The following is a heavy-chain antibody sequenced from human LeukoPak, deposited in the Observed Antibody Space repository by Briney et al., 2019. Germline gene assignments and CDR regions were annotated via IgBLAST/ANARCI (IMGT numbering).Heavy chain of an antibody. D-gene: IGHD3-22*01. Sequence: ASVKVSCKASGGTFSSYAISWVRQAPGQGLEWMGGIIPIFGTANYAQKFQGRVTTTTDESTSTAYMELSSLRSEDTAVYYCARDADPYYYYDSSGYYPNWFDPWGQGTLVTVSS. V-gene: IGHV1-69*05. CDR3: ARDADPYYYYDSSGYYPNWFDP. J-gene: IGHJ5*02. CDR2: IIPIFGTA. CDR1: GGTFSSYA.